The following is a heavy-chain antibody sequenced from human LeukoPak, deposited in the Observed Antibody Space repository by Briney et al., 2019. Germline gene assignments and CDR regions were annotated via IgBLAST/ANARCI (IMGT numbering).Heavy chain of an antibody. CDR3: ARESTVTNWFDP. J-gene: IGHJ5*02. V-gene: IGHV1-8*03. CDR2: MNPNSGNT. Sequence: ASVKVSCKASGYTFTSYDINWVRQATGQGLEWMGWMNPNSGNTGYAQKFQGRVTITRNTSISTAYVELSSLRSEDTAVYYCARESTVTNWFDPWGQGTLVTVSS. D-gene: IGHD4-17*01. CDR1: GYTFTSYD.